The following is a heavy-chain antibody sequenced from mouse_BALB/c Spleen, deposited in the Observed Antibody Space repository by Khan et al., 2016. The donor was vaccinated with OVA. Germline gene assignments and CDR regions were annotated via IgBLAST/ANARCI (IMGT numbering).Heavy chain of an antibody. J-gene: IGHJ3*01. CDR2: ISYSGNI. Sequence: EVKLLESGPGLVKPSQSLSLTCTVTGYSITSEYTWNWIRQFPGNTLEWMGFISYSGNIRYNPSLKSRISITRDTSRNQFFLQLNSVTSDDTATYFCARKDYYDYDPFPYWGQGTTVTVSA. V-gene: IGHV3-2*02. D-gene: IGHD2-4*01. CDR1: GYSITSEYT. CDR3: ARKDYYDYDPFPY.